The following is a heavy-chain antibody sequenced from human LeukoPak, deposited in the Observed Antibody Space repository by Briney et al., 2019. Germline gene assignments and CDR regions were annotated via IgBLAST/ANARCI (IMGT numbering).Heavy chain of an antibody. Sequence: GGTLRLSCAASGFTFSSYGMSWVRQAPGKGLERVSAISGSGGSTYYADSVKGRFTISRDNAKNSLYLQMNSLRAEDTAVYYCARDDILAGSRGTFYYYMDVWGKGTTVTVSS. J-gene: IGHJ6*03. CDR2: ISGSGGST. CDR3: ARDDILAGSRGTFYYYMDV. V-gene: IGHV3-23*01. D-gene: IGHD3-9*01. CDR1: GFTFSSYG.